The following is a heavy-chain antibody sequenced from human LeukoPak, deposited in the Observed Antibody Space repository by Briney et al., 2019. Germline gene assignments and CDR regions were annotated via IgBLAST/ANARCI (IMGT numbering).Heavy chain of an antibody. J-gene: IGHJ5*02. D-gene: IGHD3-16*01. Sequence: PSETLSLTCTVSGDSMSYYYWNFIRQPAGKGLEWIGRIYTSGTTYYSASLKSRVSMSVDSSRNQFSLRLTSVTAADTAIYFCARGDYYDGGGRNWFDVWGQGTLVTVSS. CDR2: IYTSGTT. V-gene: IGHV4-4*07. CDR1: GDSMSYYY. CDR3: ARGDYYDGGGRNWFDV.